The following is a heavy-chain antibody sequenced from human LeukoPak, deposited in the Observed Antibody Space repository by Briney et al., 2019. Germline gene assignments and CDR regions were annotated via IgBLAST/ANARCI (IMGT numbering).Heavy chain of an antibody. Sequence: SETLSLTCAVYGGSFSGYYWSWIRQPPGKGLEWIGEINHSGSTNYNPSLKSRVTISVDTSKNQFSLKLSSVTAADTAVYYCARVRYYDSSGYIIDYWGQGTLVTVSS. V-gene: IGHV4-34*01. J-gene: IGHJ4*02. CDR3: ARVRYYDSSGYIIDY. CDR1: GGSFSGYY. CDR2: INHSGST. D-gene: IGHD3-22*01.